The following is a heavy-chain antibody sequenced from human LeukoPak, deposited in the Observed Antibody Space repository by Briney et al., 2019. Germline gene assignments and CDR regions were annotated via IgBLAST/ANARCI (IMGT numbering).Heavy chain of an antibody. CDR3: ARDQWERSFFEY. D-gene: IGHD1-1*01. J-gene: IGHJ4*02. Sequence: ASVKVSCKAYGYTFTSYGISWVRQAPGQGLEWMGWISAHNGNTNYPQKLQDRVTMTTDTSTSTAYMELRSLRSDDTAVYYCARDQWERSFFEYWGQGTLVTVSS. V-gene: IGHV1-18*01. CDR1: GYTFTSYG. CDR2: ISAHNGNT.